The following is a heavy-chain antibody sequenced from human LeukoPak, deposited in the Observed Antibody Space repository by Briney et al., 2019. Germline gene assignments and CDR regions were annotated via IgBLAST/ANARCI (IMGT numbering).Heavy chain of an antibody. J-gene: IGHJ6*03. Sequence: ASVKVSCKVSGYTLTELSMHWVRQAPGKGLEWMGGFDPEDGETIYAQKFQGRVTMTEDTSTDTAYMELSSLRSEDTAVYYCAREATASADGYYYYYMDAWGKGTTVTVSS. CDR2: FDPEDGET. CDR1: GYTLTELS. D-gene: IGHD5-12*01. V-gene: IGHV1-24*01. CDR3: AREATASADGYYYYYMDA.